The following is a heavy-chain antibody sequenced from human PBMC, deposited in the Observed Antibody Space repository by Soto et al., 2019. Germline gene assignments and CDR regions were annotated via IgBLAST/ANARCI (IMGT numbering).Heavy chain of an antibody. V-gene: IGHV1-18*01. CDR1: GYTFTSYG. CDR2: ISAYNGNT. Sequence: QVQLVQSGAEVKKPGASVKVSCKASGYTFTSYGISWVRQAPGQGLEWMGWISAYNGNTNYAQKLQGRVTMTTDTAKSTADKERRGLRSDGTAVYYCARAIRRCSGCSGYQGVFDYWGQGSVVTVSS. D-gene: IGHD2-15*01. J-gene: IGHJ4*02. CDR3: ARAIRRCSGCSGYQGVFDY.